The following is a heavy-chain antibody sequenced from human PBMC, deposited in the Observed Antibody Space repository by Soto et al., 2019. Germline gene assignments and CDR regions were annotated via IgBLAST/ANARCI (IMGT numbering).Heavy chain of an antibody. CDR1: GFTFSNAW. CDR3: TTDTWSGYYTGYG. V-gene: IGHV3-15*07. CDR2: IKSKTDGGTT. Sequence: EVQVVESGGGLVKPGGSLRLSCAASGFTFSNAWMNWVRQAPGKGLEWVGRIKSKTDGGTTDYAATVKGRITISRDDSKNTLYLQMNSLKTEDTAVYYCTTDTWSGYYTGYGGGQGTLVTVYS. J-gene: IGHJ4*02. D-gene: IGHD3-3*01.